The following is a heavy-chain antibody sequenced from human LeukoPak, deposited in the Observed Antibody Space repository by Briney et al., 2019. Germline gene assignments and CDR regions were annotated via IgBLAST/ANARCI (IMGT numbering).Heavy chain of an antibody. CDR3: ARSYCTNNKCYSRFDP. J-gene: IGHJ5*02. D-gene: IGHD2-8*01. Sequence: PSETLSLTCTVSGGSISDYFWNWIRQPPGKGLEWIGNVFYSGSTNYSPSLTSRVTISVDTSKNQSSLKLSSVTAADTAVYYCARSYCTNNKCYSRFDPWGQGTLVTVSS. V-gene: IGHV4-59*01. CDR1: GGSISDYF. CDR2: VFYSGST.